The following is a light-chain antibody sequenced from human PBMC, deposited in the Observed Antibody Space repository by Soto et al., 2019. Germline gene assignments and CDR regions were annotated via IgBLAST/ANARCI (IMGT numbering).Light chain of an antibody. CDR3: SSYTSTYNYV. V-gene: IGLV2-14*01. J-gene: IGLJ1*01. Sequence: QSALTQPASVSGSPGQSITISCTGTSSYVGGYNYVSWYQQHPGKAPKLMIYDVSNRPSGVSDRFSGSKSGNTASLTISGPLAEDEADFYCSSYTSTYNYVFGTGTKLTVL. CDR2: DVS. CDR1: SSYVGGYNY.